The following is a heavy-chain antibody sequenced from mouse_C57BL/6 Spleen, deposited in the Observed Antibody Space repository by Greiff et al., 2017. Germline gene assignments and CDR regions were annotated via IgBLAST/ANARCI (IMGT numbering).Heavy chain of an antibody. CDR2: INPSNGGT. Sequence: QVQLQQPGTELVKPGASVKLSCKASGYTFTSYWMHWVKQRPGQGLEWIGNINPSNGGTNYNEKFKSKATLTVDKSTSTAYMQLSSLTSEDSAVYYCARSRWLLRYFDYWGQGTTLTVSS. CDR1: GYTFTSYW. D-gene: IGHD2-3*01. CDR3: ARSRWLLRYFDY. J-gene: IGHJ2*01. V-gene: IGHV1-53*01.